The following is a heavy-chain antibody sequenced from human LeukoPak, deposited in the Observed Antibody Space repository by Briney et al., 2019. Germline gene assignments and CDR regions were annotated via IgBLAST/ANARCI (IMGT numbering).Heavy chain of an antibody. V-gene: IGHV5-51*01. CDR2: IYPGDSDT. CDR3: ARNGKVVSYDAFDI. CDR1: GYSFTSYW. Sequence: GESLKISCKGSGYSFTSYWIGWVRQMPGKGLEGMGIIYPGDSDTRYSPSFQGQVTISADKSNSNAYLQWSSLKASDTAMYYCARNGKVVSYDAFDIWGQGTMVTVSS. J-gene: IGHJ3*02. D-gene: IGHD3-22*01.